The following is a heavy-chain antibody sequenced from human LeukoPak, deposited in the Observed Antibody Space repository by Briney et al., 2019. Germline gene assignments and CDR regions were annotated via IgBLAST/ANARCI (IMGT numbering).Heavy chain of an antibody. V-gene: IGHV3-66*01. CDR3: ARLLTMVRGARDY. D-gene: IGHD3-10*01. Sequence: GGSLRLSCAASGFTVSSNYMSWVRQAPGKGLEWVSVIYSGGSTYYPDSVKGRFTISRDNSKNTLYLQMNSLRAEDTAVYYCARLLTMVRGARDYWGQGTLVTVSS. CDR2: IYSGGST. J-gene: IGHJ4*02. CDR1: GFTVSSNY.